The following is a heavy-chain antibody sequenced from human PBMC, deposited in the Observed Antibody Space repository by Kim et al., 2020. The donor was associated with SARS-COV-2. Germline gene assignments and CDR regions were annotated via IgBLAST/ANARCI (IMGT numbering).Heavy chain of an antibody. Sequence: SETLSLTCTVSGGSISSSSYYWGWIRQPPGKGLEWIGSIYYSGSTYYNPSLKSRVTISVDTSKNQFSLKLSSVTAADTAVYYCARHPRVRGSSWYVPRGYYYYYGMDVWGQGTTVTVSS. V-gene: IGHV4-39*01. CDR2: IYYSGST. J-gene: IGHJ6*02. D-gene: IGHD6-13*01. CDR3: ARHPRVRGSSWYVPRGYYYYYGMDV. CDR1: GGSISSSSYY.